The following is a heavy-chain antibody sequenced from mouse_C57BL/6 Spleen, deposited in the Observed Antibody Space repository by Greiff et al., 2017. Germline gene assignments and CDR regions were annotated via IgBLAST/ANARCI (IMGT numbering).Heavy chain of an antibody. V-gene: IGHV5-6*01. CDR3: ARLYSNYEYFDV. J-gene: IGHJ1*03. CDR2: ISSGGSYT. D-gene: IGHD2-5*01. CDR1: GFTFSSYG. Sequence: EVQGVESGGDLVKPGGSLKLSCAASGFTFSSYGMSWVRQTPDKRLEWVATISSGGSYTYYPDSVKGRFTISRDNAKNTLYLQMSSLKSEDTAMYYCARLYSNYEYFDVWGTGTTVTVSS.